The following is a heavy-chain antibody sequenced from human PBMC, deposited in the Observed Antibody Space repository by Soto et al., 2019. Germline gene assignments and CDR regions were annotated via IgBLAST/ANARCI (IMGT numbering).Heavy chain of an antibody. Sequence: SLRLSCAASGFAFTSYAMSWVLQAPVKGLEWVSTTGGRDGNTYYADSVTGRFTIFRDNSENRLYLQMDSLRAEDTAIYYCARMNIVAVVGWSFDLGGRGTLVTVSS. V-gene: IGHV3-23*01. CDR1: GFAFTSYA. CDR2: TGGRDGNT. D-gene: IGHD5-12*01. J-gene: IGHJ2*01. CDR3: ARMNIVAVVGWSFDL.